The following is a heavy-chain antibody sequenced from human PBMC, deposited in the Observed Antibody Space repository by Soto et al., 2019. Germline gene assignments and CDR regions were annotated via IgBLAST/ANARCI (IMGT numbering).Heavy chain of an antibody. J-gene: IGHJ4*02. CDR3: GLWPTYYFDY. CDR1: GFTFSSYA. V-gene: IGHV3-23*01. D-gene: IGHD3-10*01. Sequence: EVQLLESGGGLVQPGGSLRLSCAASGFTFSSYAMSWVRQAPGKGLEWVSAISGSGGSTYYADSVKGRFTISRDNSKKTLYLQMDSLRAGETAVCDWGLWPTYYFDYWGQGTLVTVSS. CDR2: ISGSGGST.